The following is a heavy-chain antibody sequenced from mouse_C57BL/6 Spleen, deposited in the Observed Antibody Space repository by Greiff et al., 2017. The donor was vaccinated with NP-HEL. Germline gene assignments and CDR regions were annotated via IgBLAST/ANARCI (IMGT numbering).Heavy chain of an antibody. CDR2: ISDGGSYT. V-gene: IGHV5-4*03. CDR3: ARGPLRRYAMDY. Sequence: EVKLVESGGGLVKPGGSLKLSCAASGFTFSSYAMSWVRQTPEKRLEWVATISDGGSYTYYPDNVKGRFTISRDNAKNNLYLQMSHLKSEDTAMYYCARGPLRRYAMDYWGQGTSVTVSS. D-gene: IGHD2-12*01. J-gene: IGHJ4*01. CDR1: GFTFSSYA.